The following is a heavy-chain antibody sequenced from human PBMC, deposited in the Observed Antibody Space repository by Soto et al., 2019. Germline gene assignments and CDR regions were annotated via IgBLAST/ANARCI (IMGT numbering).Heavy chain of an antibody. CDR2: IKSKTDGGTT. J-gene: IGHJ6*02. CDR3: TAKIRFLEWLPLGYGMDV. D-gene: IGHD3-3*01. CDR1: GFTFSNAW. V-gene: IGHV3-15*07. Sequence: GGSLRLSCAASGFTFSNAWMNWVRQAPGKGLEWVGRIKSKTDGGTTDYAAPVKGRFTISRDDSKNTLYLQMNSLKTEDTAVYYFTAKIRFLEWLPLGYGMDVWGQGTTVTVS.